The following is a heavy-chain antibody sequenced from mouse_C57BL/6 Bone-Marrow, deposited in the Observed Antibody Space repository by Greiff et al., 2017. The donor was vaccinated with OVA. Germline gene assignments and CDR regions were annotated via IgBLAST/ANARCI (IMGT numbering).Heavy chain of an antibody. CDR2: IDPSDSYT. CDR1: GYTFTSYW. V-gene: IGHV1-69*01. D-gene: IGHD1-1*01. CDR3: ARRGLSTQTVVAGENFDY. J-gene: IGHJ2*01. Sequence: VQLQQPGAELVLPGASVKLSCKASGYTFTSYWMHWVKQRPGQGLEWIGEIDPSDSYTNYNQKFKGKSTLTVDKSSSTAYMQLSSLTSEDSAVYYCARRGLSTQTVVAGENFDYWGQGTTLTVSS.